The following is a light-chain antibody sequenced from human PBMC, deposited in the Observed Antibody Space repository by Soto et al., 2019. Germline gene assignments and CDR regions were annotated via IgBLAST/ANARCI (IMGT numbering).Light chain of an antibody. V-gene: IGKV1-17*01. Sequence: DIQMTQSPSSLSASVGDRVTITCRASQGIRNDLGWYQQRPGKAHKRLIYGAYTRATGIQARFSGSGSGTEFTLTIRSLQSEEFAVYYCQQYNNWPRTVGQGTKVDI. CDR1: QGIRND. CDR2: GAY. J-gene: IGKJ1*01. CDR3: QQYNNWPRT.